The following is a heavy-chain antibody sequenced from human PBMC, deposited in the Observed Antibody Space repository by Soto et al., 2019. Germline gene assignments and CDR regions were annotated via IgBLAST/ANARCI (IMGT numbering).Heavy chain of an antibody. CDR2: INHGGST. CDR1: GESISNYH. J-gene: IGHJ4*02. Sequence: QVQLQQWGAGLLKPSETLSLTCAVYGESISNYHWTWIRQPPGKGLEWIGEINHGGSTHYNPSLKSRVTISVDTSINQLSLKLTSVTAADTAMYYCVYSGYSFDYWGQESLVTVSS. CDR3: VYSGYSFDY. V-gene: IGHV4-34*01. D-gene: IGHD3-22*01.